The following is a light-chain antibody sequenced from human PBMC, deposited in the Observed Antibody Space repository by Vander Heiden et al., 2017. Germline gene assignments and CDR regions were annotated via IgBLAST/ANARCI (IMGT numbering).Light chain of an antibody. CDR2: EVS. CDR1: SSDVGSYNL. V-gene: IGLV2-23*02. CDR3: CSYAGSTTFVV. J-gene: IGLJ2*01. Sequence: QSALTQPASVSGSPGQSITISCTGTSSDVGSYNLVSWYQHHPGKAPKLMIYEVSKWPSGVSNRFSGSKSGNTASLTISGLQADDEADYYCCSYAGSTTFVVFGGGTKLTVL.